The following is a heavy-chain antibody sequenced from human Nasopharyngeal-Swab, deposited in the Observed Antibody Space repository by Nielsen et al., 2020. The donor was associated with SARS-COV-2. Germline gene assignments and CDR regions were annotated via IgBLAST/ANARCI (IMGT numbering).Heavy chain of an antibody. V-gene: IGHV3-21*01. Sequence: GGSLRLSCAASGFTFSRYSMNWVRQAPGKGLEWVSSIRSSSSYIYYADSVEGRFTISRDNAKNSLYLQMNSLRAEDTAMYYCAIDLGELPYFYYGIDVWGQGTPVTVSS. CDR1: GFTFSRYS. J-gene: IGHJ6*02. CDR2: IRSSSSYI. D-gene: IGHD3-16*01. CDR3: AIDLGELPYFYYGIDV.